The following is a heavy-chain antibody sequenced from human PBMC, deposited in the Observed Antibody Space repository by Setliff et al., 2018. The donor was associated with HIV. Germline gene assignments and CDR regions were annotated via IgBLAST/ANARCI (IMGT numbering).Heavy chain of an antibody. V-gene: IGHV3-48*04. Sequence: ETLSLSCAASRFTFSNYWMSWVRQAPGKGLEWISFISSSSSPIYYADSVKGRFTISRDNAKNSLFLQMNSLRVEDTAVYYCTKTMYSSRWSGFDYWGQGTPVTVSS. CDR2: ISSSSSPI. CDR1: RFTFSNYW. J-gene: IGHJ4*02. D-gene: IGHD6-13*01. CDR3: TKTMYSSRWSGFDY.